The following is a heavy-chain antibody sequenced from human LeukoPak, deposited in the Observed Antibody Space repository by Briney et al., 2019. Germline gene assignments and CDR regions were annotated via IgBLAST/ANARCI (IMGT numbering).Heavy chain of an antibody. V-gene: IGHV1-2*02. CDR3: ARDGIYGSGSYYEISWFDP. CDR1: GYTFTGYY. CDR2: INPNSGVT. Sequence: ASVKVSCKASGYTFTGYYMHWVRQAPGQGLEWMGWINPNSGVTHYAQKFQGRVTMTSDTSISTAYMELSRLRSDDTAVYYCARDGIYGSGSYYEISWFDPWGQGTLVTVSS. D-gene: IGHD3-10*01. J-gene: IGHJ5*02.